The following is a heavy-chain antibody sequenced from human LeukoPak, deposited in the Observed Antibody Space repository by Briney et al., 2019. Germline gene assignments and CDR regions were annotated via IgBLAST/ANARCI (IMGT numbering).Heavy chain of an antibody. D-gene: IGHD2-2*01. CDR2: IIPILGIA. CDR3: AREVGCSSTSCSNWFDP. Sequence: GASVKVSCKASGGTFSSYAISWVRQAPGQGLEWMGRIIPILGIANYAQKFQGRVTITADKSTSTAYMELSSLRSEDTAVYYCAREVGCSSTSCSNWFDPWGQGTLVTVSP. CDR1: GGTFSSYA. V-gene: IGHV1-69*04. J-gene: IGHJ5*02.